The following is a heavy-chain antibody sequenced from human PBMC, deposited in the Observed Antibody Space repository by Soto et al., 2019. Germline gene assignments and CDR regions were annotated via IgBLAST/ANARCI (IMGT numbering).Heavy chain of an antibody. Sequence: PGGSLRLSCVASGFTFSSYGMHWVRQAPGKGLEWVAIISYDGSNTYYADSVKGRFTISRDNSKNTLYLQMNSLRAEDTSVYYCAKEGGLSGSYYISSSYCFDYWGQGT. V-gene: IGHV3-30*18. J-gene: IGHJ4*02. CDR2: ISYDGSNT. D-gene: IGHD1-26*01. CDR1: GFTFSSYG. CDR3: AKEGGLSGSYYISSSYCFDY.